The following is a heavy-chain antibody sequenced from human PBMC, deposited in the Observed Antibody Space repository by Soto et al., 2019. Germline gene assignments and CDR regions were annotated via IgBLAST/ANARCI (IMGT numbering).Heavy chain of an antibody. J-gene: IGHJ4*02. CDR1: GFTFDDYA. V-gene: IGHV3-9*01. CDR3: AKDLYGSGSGTFDY. D-gene: IGHD3-10*01. Sequence: DVQLVESGGGLVQPGRSLRLSCAASGFTFDDYAMHWVRQAPGKGLEWVSGISWNSGNINYADSVKGRFTISRDNAKNSLYLQMNSLRAEDTALYYCAKDLYGSGSGTFDYWGQGTLVTVSS. CDR2: ISWNSGNI.